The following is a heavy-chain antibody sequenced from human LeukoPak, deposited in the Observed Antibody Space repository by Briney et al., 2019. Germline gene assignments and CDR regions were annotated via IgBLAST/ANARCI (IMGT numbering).Heavy chain of an antibody. V-gene: IGHV3-48*03. J-gene: IGHJ4*02. CDR3: ARNYGDYIAYYFDY. D-gene: IGHD4-17*01. CDR1: GFTFSSYE. Sequence: PGGSLRLSCAASGFTFSSYEMNWVRQAPGKGLEWVSYISSSGSTIYYADSVKGRFTISRDNAKNSLYLQMNSLRAEDTAVYYCARNYGDYIAYYFDYWGQGTLVTVSS. CDR2: ISSSGSTI.